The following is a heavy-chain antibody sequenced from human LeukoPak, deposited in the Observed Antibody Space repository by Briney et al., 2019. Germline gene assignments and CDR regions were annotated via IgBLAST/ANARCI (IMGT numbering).Heavy chain of an antibody. CDR3: ARIDRGYCSGGSCYLVDY. D-gene: IGHD2-15*01. V-gene: IGHV3-21*01. Sequence: GGSPRLPCAASGFTFSSYSMNWVRQAPGKGLEWVSSISSSSSYIYYADSVKGRFTISRDNAKNSLYLQMNSLRAEDTAVYYCARIDRGYCSGGSCYLVDYWGQGTLVTVSS. CDR1: GFTFSSYS. J-gene: IGHJ4*02. CDR2: ISSSSSYI.